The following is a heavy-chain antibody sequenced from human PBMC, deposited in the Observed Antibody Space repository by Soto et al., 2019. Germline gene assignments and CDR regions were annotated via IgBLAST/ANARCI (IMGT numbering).Heavy chain of an antibody. CDR2: ITEASRTT. D-gene: IGHD3-22*01. CDR3: AKDYVTVNPRYSSFSGV. J-gene: IGHJ3*01. CDR1: GFTSGTYA. Sequence: EVQLLESGGLLVQPGGSLTVSCAAPGFTSGTYAISWVRQAPRKGLEWVSGITEASRTTYYAHSVRGRFTISRDISKNTVYLQMNSRRAYDTPVYYCAKDYVTVNPRYSSFSGVWGQGTMVTVSS. V-gene: IGHV3-23*01.